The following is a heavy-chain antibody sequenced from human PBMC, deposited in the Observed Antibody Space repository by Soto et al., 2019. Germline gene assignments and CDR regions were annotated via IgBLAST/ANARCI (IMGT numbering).Heavy chain of an antibody. CDR3: AKDDYGEMYYFDY. V-gene: IGHV3-23*01. Sequence: GGSLRLSCAASGFTFSSYAMSWVRQAPGKGLEWVSAISGSGGSTYYADSVKVRFTISRDNSKNTLYLQMNSLRAEDTAVYYCAKDDYGEMYYFDYWGQGTLVTVSS. CDR2: ISGSGGST. D-gene: IGHD4-17*01. J-gene: IGHJ4*02. CDR1: GFTFSSYA.